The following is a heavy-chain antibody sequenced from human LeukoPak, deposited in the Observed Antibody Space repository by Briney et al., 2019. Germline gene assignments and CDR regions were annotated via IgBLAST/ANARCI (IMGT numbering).Heavy chain of an antibody. J-gene: IGHJ4*02. V-gene: IGHV3-23*01. D-gene: IGHD5-24*01. CDR2: ISDNGDYT. CDR3: AKGTPRDGYNSGYFDY. CDR1: GFIFSSYA. Sequence: GGSPRLSCAASGFIFSSYAMSWVRQAPGKGLEWVSIISDNGDYTYYADSVKGRFTISRDNSKNTLYLQMNSLRAEDTAVYYCAKGTPRDGYNSGYFDYWGQGTLVTVSS.